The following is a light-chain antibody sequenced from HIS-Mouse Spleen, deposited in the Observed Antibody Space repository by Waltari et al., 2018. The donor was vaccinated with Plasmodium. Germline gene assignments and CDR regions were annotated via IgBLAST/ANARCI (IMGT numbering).Light chain of an antibody. V-gene: IGLV3-1*01. J-gene: IGLJ3*02. CDR3: QAWDSSTWV. CDR1: KLWDKY. Sequence: SYELTQPPSVSVSPGQTASITCSGDKLWDKYACRYQQKSGQSPVLVIYQGSKRPSGIPDRFSVSNSGNTTTLSSSGTLAIGDVAYYFQAWDSSTWVFWGGTKLTVL. CDR2: QGS.